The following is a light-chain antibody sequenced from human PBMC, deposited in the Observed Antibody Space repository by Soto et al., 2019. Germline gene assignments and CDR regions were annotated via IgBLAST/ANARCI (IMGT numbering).Light chain of an antibody. V-gene: IGKV1-5*01. CDR3: QQYECYWT. CDR2: DAS. J-gene: IGKJ1*01. CDR1: QSISTW. Sequence: DIQMTQSPSTLSASVGDRVTITCRASQSISTWLAWYQQKPGKAPKLLIYDASSLESGVPSRFSGSGSGTEFPLIISSLQHDDFATYYRQQYECYWTFAPGTKVEIK.